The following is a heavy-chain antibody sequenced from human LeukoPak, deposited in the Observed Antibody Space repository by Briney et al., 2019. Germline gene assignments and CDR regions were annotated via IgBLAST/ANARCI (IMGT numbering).Heavy chain of an antibody. CDR2: IYASGIT. V-gene: IGHV4-61*02. J-gene: IGHJ4*02. CDR1: GGSISSGSDY. Sequence: SETLSLTRTVSGGSISSGSDYWSWIRQPAGKGLEWIGRIYASGITDYNPSLKSRVTISVDTSKNQFSLKLSSVTAADTAVYYCARTGPRQLIDYWGQGTLVTVSS. D-gene: IGHD6-19*01. CDR3: ARTGPRQLIDY.